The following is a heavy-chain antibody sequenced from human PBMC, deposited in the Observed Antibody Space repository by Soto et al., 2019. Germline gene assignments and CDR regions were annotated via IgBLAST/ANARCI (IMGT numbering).Heavy chain of an antibody. J-gene: IGHJ3*02. V-gene: IGHV2-5*01. CDR1: GFSLNTRAVG. CDR3: AHRHDLGGFDI. CDR2: ISWNDDE. Sequence: QITLKESGPTLVKPTQTLTLTCTFSGFSLNTRAVGVGWIRQPPGKALEWLALISWNDDERYSPSLKDRLTITKDTSRNHVVLTMTNVDPVDTATYYCAHRHDLGGFDIWGQGTTVTVSS. D-gene: IGHD2-15*01.